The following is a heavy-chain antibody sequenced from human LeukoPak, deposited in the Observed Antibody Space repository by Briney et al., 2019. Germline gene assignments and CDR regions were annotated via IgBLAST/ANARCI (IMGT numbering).Heavy chain of an antibody. V-gene: IGHV3-15*01. D-gene: IGHD3-9*01. CDR2: IKSKTDGGTT. CDR3: TTLPMYYDIFTGYYFDY. J-gene: IGHJ4*02. CDR1: GFTFSNAW. Sequence: GGSLRLSCAASGFTFSNAWMSWVRQAPGKGLEWVGRIKSKTDGGTTDYAAPVKGRFTISGDDSKNTLYLQMNSLKTEDTAVYYCTTLPMYYDIFTGYYFDYWGQGTLVTVSS.